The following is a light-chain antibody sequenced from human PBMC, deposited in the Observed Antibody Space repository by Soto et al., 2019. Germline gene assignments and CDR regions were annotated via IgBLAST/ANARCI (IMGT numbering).Light chain of an antibody. CDR3: AAWDDSLSGWV. Sequence: QSVLTQPPSASGTPGQRVTISCSGSSSNIGSNFVYWYQQFPGTAPKLLIYRNNQRPSGVPDRFPGSKSGTSASLAISGLPSEDEADYYCAAWDDSLSGWVFGGGTKVTVL. J-gene: IGLJ3*02. CDR1: SSNIGSNF. CDR2: RNN. V-gene: IGLV1-47*01.